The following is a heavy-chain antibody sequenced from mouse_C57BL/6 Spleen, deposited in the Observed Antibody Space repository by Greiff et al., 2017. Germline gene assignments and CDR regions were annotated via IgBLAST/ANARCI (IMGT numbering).Heavy chain of an antibody. J-gene: IGHJ2*01. CDR1: GYTFTNYW. CDR2: IYPGGGYT. CDR3: AREDDGYYFDD. D-gene: IGHD2-3*01. Sequence: QVQLQQSGAELVRPGTSVKMSCKASGYTFTNYWIGWAKQRPGHGLEWIGDIYPGGGYTNYNEKFKGKATLTADKSSSTAYMQFSSLTSEDSAIYYCAREDDGYYFDDWGQGTTLTVSS. V-gene: IGHV1-63*01.